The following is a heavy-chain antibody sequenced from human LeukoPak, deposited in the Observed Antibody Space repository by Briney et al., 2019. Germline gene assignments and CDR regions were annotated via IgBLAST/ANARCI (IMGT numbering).Heavy chain of an antibody. D-gene: IGHD3-3*01. V-gene: IGHV3-23*01. Sequence: PGGSLRLSCAASGFTFSSYAMSWVRQAPGKGLEWVSAISGSGGSTYYADSVKGRFTISGDNSKNTLYLQMNSLRAEDTAVYYCAKPQTIFGVVLDWGQGTLVTVSS. CDR1: GFTFSSYA. J-gene: IGHJ4*02. CDR3: AKPQTIFGVVLD. CDR2: ISGSGGST.